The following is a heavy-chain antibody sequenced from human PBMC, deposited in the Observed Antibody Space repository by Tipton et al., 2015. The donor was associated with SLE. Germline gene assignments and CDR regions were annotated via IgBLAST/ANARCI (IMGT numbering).Heavy chain of an antibody. CDR1: NVSVSTRTYY. CDR3: ARDNLQLRGFDV. J-gene: IGHJ3*01. V-gene: IGHV4-39*07. CDR2: IYYRGNT. Sequence: TLSLTCTVSNVSVSTRTYYWGWIRQPPGKGLEWIASIYYRGNTHYHSSLKSRLTMSVDTSKNQFSLKLGSMAAADTAVYYCARDNLQLRGFDVWGQGTVVTVSS. D-gene: IGHD1-7*01.